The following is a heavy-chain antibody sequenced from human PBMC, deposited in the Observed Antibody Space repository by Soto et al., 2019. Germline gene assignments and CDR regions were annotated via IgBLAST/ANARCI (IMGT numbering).Heavy chain of an antibody. CDR2: ISSNGGST. D-gene: IGHD6-6*01. CDR3: ARVHPARRPPRNRHYYTDV. V-gene: IGHV3-64*01. Sequence: VQLVESGGGLVQPGGSLRLSCAASGFTFSSYAMHWVRQAPGKGLEYVSAISSNGGSTYYANSVKGRFTISRDNSKNTLYLQMGSLGAEYMAVYYCARVHPARRPPRNRHYYTDVWGKGTTVTVSS. CDR1: GFTFSSYA. J-gene: IGHJ6*03.